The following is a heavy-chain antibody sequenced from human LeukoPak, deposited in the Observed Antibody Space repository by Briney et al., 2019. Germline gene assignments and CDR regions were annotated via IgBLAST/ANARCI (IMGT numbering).Heavy chain of an antibody. J-gene: IGHJ4*02. Sequence: PSETLSLTCTVSGGSVSSGSHYWNWIRQPPGKGLEWIGYLFYNGNTNYNPSLKNRVTISADTSTNQFSLKLSSVTAADTAVYYCASFTHGDYAGFDYWGQGTLVTVSS. CDR1: GGSVSSGSHY. CDR2: LFYNGNT. V-gene: IGHV4-61*01. CDR3: ASFTHGDYAGFDY. D-gene: IGHD4-17*01.